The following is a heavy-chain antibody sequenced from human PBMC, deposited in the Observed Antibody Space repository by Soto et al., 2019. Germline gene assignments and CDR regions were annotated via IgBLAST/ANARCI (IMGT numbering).Heavy chain of an antibody. J-gene: IGHJ4*02. CDR1: GYIFTSYG. V-gene: IGHV1-18*01. Sequence: QVELVQSGSEVKKPGASVKVSCKASGYIFTSYGISWLRQAPRQGLEWLGGTTAFSGNAIYAQRFQGRVTMTTDTSTSTAYMELRSLRSDDTAVYYCARLMTMVTTNYFDYWGQGTLVSVSS. CDR3: ARLMTMVTTNYFDY. CDR2: TTAFSGNA. D-gene: IGHD4-17*01.